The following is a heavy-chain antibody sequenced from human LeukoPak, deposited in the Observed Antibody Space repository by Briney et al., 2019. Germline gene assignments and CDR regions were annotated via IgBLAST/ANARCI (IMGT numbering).Heavy chain of an antibody. J-gene: IGHJ5*02. V-gene: IGHV3-66*01. Sequence: GGSLRLSCAASGFTFSSNYMGWVRQAPGKGLEGVSVIYSGGSTYYADSVKGRFTISRDNSKNTLYLQMNSLRAEDTAVYYCARTAGYSSGWSFDPWGQGTLVTVSS. D-gene: IGHD6-19*01. CDR2: IYSGGST. CDR1: GFTFSSNY. CDR3: ARTAGYSSGWSFDP.